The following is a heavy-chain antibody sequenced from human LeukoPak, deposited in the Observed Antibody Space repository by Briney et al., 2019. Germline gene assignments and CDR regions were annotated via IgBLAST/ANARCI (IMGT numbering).Heavy chain of an antibody. V-gene: IGHV3-23*01. D-gene: IGHD3-22*01. CDR2: ISGSGGST. Sequence: PGGSLRLSCAASGFTFSSDAMSWVRQAPGRGREWVSAISGSGGSTYYADSVKGRFTISRDNSKNTLYLQMNSLRAEDTAVYYCAKNPHYYDRSLYYFDCWGQGTLVTVSS. J-gene: IGHJ4*02. CDR3: AKNPHYYDRSLYYFDC. CDR1: GFTFSSDA.